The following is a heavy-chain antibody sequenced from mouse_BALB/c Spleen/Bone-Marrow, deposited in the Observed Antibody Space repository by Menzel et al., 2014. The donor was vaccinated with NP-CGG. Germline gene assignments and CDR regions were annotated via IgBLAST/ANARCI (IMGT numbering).Heavy chain of an antibody. D-gene: IGHD2-1*01. CDR3: ARGNYGNYVDYFDY. CDR1: GFTFSSYG. Sequence: EVMLVESGGGLVQPGGSLKLSCAASGFTFSSYGMSWVRQTPDKRLELVASINSNGGSTYYPDSVKGRFTISRDNAKNTLSLQMSSLKSEDTAMYYCARGNYGNYVDYFDYWGQGITLTVSS. CDR2: INSNGGST. J-gene: IGHJ2*01. V-gene: IGHV5-6-3*01.